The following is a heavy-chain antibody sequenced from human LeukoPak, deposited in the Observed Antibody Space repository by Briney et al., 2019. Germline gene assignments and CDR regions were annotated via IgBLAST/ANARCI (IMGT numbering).Heavy chain of an antibody. V-gene: IGHV3-23*01. CDR3: ARDLGDLYCGADCIADAFDI. J-gene: IGHJ3*02. CDR2: TGGSGGST. CDR1: GFIFSSYA. Sequence: GGSLRLSCAVSGFIFSSYAMTWVRQAPGKGLEWVSSTGGSGGSTYYADSVKGRFTISRDNSKNTLYLQMNSLRAEDTAVYYCARDLGDLYCGADCIADAFDIWGQGTMVTVSS. D-gene: IGHD2-21*02.